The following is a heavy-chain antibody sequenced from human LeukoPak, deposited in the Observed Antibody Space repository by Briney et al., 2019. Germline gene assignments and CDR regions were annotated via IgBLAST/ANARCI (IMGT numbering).Heavy chain of an antibody. J-gene: IGHJ6*03. Sequence: GGSLRLSCAASGFTFSSYGMHWVRQAPGKGLEWVAFIRYDGSNKYYADSVKGRFTISRDNSKNTLYLQMNSLRAEDTAVYYCAKAVPYGSGSSPHYYMDVWGKGTTVTVSS. D-gene: IGHD3-10*01. CDR1: GFTFSSYG. CDR2: IRYDGSNK. CDR3: AKAVPYGSGSSPHYYMDV. V-gene: IGHV3-30*02.